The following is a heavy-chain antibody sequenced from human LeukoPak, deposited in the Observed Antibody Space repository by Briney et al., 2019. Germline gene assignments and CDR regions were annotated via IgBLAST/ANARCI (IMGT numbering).Heavy chain of an antibody. J-gene: IGHJ3*02. D-gene: IGHD3-22*01. CDR2: IYYSGST. CDR3: ARYGLNTYYYDSSANRDAFDI. Sequence: SETLSLTCTVSGGSISSYYWSWIRQPPGKGLEWIGYIYYSGSTNYNPSLKSRVTISVDASKNQFSLKLSSVTAADTAVYYCARYGLNTYYYDSSANRDAFDIWGQGTMVTVSS. CDR1: GGSISSYY. V-gene: IGHV4-59*08.